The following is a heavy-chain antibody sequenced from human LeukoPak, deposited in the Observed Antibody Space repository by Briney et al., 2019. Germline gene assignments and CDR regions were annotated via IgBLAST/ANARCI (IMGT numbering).Heavy chain of an antibody. CDR1: GFTFSSYA. CDR2: ISWDGGST. J-gene: IGHJ4*02. Sequence: GGSLRLSCAASGFTFSSYAMSWVRQAPGKGLEWVSLISWDGGSTYYADSVKGRFTISRDNSKNSLYLQMNSLRAEDTALYYCAKDIDGSGYSSSWYDYWGQGTLVTVSS. CDR3: AKDIDGSGYSSSWYDY. D-gene: IGHD6-13*01. V-gene: IGHV3-43D*03.